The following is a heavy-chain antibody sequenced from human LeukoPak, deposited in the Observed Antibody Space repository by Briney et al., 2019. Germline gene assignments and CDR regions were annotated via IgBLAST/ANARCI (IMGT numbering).Heavy chain of an antibody. V-gene: IGHV3-74*01. CDR2: INSDGSTV. CDR3: ARVRVGSFNWFDP. D-gene: IGHD3-10*01. CDR1: GFTFSDYW. Sequence: GGSLRLSCAASGFTFSDYWMHWVRQAPGKGLVWVSRINSDGSTVSYADSVKGRFTISRDNAKNTLYLQMNSLRAEDTAVYYCARVRVGSFNWFDPWGQGTLVTVSS. J-gene: IGHJ5*02.